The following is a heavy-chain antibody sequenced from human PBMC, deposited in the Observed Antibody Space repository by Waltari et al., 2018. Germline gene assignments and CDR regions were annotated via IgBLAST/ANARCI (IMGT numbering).Heavy chain of an antibody. CDR3: ATRLSILAFDV. CDR1: GYSFPDYY. V-gene: IGHV1-69-2*01. Sequence: EVQLVQSGADVKKPGATVKISCKASGYSFPDYYIHWVKQAPGKGLEWMGNVAPEDVEPVFAESFQGRLTMTADTSIDTAYMELSRLRFDDTAVYYCATRLSILAFDVWGQGTVVTVSS. CDR2: VAPEDVEP. D-gene: IGHD3-9*01. J-gene: IGHJ3*01.